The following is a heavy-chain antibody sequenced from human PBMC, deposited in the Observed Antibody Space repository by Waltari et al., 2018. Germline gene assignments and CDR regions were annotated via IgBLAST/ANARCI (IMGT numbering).Heavy chain of an antibody. D-gene: IGHD6-19*01. CDR3: AKDQDGWQQWLVPGAEYFQH. V-gene: IGHV3-30*02. Sequence: QVQLVESGGGVVQPGGSLRLSCAASGFTYSSYGMHWVRQAPGKGLEWVAVIRYDGSNKYYADSVKGRFTISRDNSKNTLYLQMNSLRAEDTAVYSCAKDQDGWQQWLVPGAEYFQHWGQGTLVTVSS. J-gene: IGHJ1*01. CDR1: GFTYSSYG. CDR2: IRYDGSNK.